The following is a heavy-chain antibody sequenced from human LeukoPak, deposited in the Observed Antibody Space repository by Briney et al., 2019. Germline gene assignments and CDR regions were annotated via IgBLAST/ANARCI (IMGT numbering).Heavy chain of an antibody. CDR3: AKGGFLTYYYDSSGYYFDY. CDR1: GFTFSSYA. V-gene: IGHV3-23*01. D-gene: IGHD3-22*01. J-gene: IGHJ4*02. Sequence: GGSLRHSCAASGFTFSSYAMSWVRQAPGKGLEWVSAISGSGGSTYYADSVKGRFTISRDNSKNTLYLQMNSLRAEDTAVYYCAKGGFLTYYYDSSGYYFDYWGQGTLVTVSS. CDR2: ISGSGGST.